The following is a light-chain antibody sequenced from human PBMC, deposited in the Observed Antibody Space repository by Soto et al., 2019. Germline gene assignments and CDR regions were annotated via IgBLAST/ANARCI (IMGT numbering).Light chain of an antibody. V-gene: IGKV3-15*01. CDR1: RGISSN. Sequence: EVVMTQSPSTLSMSPGERATLSCRASRGISSNLAWYQQKPGQAPRLLIYGASTRATGIPARFSGSGSGTEFTLTISSLQAEDFAVYYCQQYNFWPPMYTFGQGTKLEIK. CDR2: GAS. CDR3: QQYNFWPPMYT. J-gene: IGKJ2*01.